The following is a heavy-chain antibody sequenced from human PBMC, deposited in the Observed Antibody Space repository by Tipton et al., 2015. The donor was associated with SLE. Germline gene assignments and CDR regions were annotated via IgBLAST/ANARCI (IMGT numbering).Heavy chain of an antibody. CDR2: ISSGGLST. CDR1: GFSFSSYA. CDR3: ASQREERGNSFDFGY. D-gene: IGHD6-13*01. Sequence: SLRLSCAASGFSFSSYAMSWVRQAPGKGLEWVSAISSGGLSTSYEGSVKGRFTIDRDNSKNTLYLQMNSLRAEDSAVYYCASQREERGNSFDFGYWGQGTLVTVSS. V-gene: IGHV3-23*01. J-gene: IGHJ4*02.